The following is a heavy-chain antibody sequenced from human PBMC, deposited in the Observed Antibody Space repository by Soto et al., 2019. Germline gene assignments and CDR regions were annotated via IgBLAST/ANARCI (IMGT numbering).Heavy chain of an antibody. D-gene: IGHD5-12*01. Sequence: SGPTLVNPTRTLTLTCTFSGFSLTSSGVGVGWIRQPPGKALEWLALTYWNGNDRYSPSLRRRLAVKKATSENQVVLTMTNMDPEDTATYYCAHSGGGYDTTWDYFGCWGQGLLVTVSS. CDR1: GFSLTSSGVG. CDR3: AHSGGGYDTTWDYFGC. J-gene: IGHJ4*02. V-gene: IGHV2-5*01. CDR2: TYWNGND.